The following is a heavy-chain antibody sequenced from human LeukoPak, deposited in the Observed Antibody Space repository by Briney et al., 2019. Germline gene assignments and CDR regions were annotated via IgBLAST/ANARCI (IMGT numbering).Heavy chain of an antibody. CDR3: ARHMGLGYTYFYPYFDY. D-gene: IGHD1-1*01. J-gene: IGHJ4*01. Sequence: SETLSLTCTVSGGSISSYYWSWIRQPPGKGLEWIGYIYYSGSTNYNPSLKSRVTISVDTSKNQFSLKLSSVAAADTAVYYCARHMGLGYTYFYPYFDYWGQGTLVTVSS. CDR1: GGSISSYY. V-gene: IGHV4-59*08. CDR2: IYYSGST.